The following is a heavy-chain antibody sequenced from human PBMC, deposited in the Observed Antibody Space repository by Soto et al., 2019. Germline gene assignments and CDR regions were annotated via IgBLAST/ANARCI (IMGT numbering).Heavy chain of an antibody. CDR3: ASGVGGVLVAAFDD. Sequence: EVHLVESGGALVQPGGSLRLSCAASGFMFSGYLMSWVRQAPGRGLEWVANINQDGSEKYYADSVKGRWAISRDNAKNLLSRQMNSMRPEDTAVYYCASGVGGVLVAAFDDWGQGTLVTVSS. V-gene: IGHV3-7*01. J-gene: IGHJ4*02. D-gene: IGHD5-12*01. CDR1: GFMFSGYL. CDR2: INQDGSEK.